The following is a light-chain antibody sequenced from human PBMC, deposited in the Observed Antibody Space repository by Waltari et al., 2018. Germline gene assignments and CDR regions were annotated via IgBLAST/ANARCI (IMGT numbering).Light chain of an antibody. CDR3: QQYGSSLLT. Sequence: EIVLTQSPGTLSLSPGEGATLSCRASQSVTNRYLAWYQQRPGQAPRLLIYGASSRATGIPDRFSGSGSGTDFILTISRLEPEDFAVYYCQQYGSSLLTFGGGTKVEIK. CDR2: GAS. CDR1: QSVTNRY. J-gene: IGKJ4*01. V-gene: IGKV3-20*01.